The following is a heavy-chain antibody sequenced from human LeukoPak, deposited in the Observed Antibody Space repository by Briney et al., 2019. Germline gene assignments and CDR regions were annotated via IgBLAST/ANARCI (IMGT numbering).Heavy chain of an antibody. CDR1: GDSISSYY. V-gene: IGHV4-4*09. Sequence: SETLSLTCTVSGDSISSYYWSWIRQPPGQALELIGYIFTSGGTNYIPSLKGRVTISIDTSKNQFSLKLSSVTAADSAVYYCARLTRLSTSPDRYYLDYWGQGTLVTVSS. CDR3: ARLTRLSTSPDRYYLDY. D-gene: IGHD6-6*01. J-gene: IGHJ4*02. CDR2: IFTSGGT.